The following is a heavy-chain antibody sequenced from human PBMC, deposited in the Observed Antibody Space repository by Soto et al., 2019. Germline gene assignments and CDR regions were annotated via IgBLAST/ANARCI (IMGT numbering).Heavy chain of an antibody. CDR1: GGSISSYY. J-gene: IGHJ5*02. D-gene: IGHD2-2*01. V-gene: IGHV4-59*01. Sequence: SSETLSLTCTVSGGSISSYYWSWIRQPPGKGLEWIGYIYYSGSTNYNPSLKSRVTISVDTSKNQFSLKLSSVTAADTAVYYCAREVSTSLNRFDPWGQGTLVTVSS. CDR2: IYYSGST. CDR3: AREVSTSLNRFDP.